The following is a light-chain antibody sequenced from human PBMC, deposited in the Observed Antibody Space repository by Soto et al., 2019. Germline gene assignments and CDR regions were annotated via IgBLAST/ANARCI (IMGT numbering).Light chain of an antibody. CDR3: SSYAGSDVFV. CDR2: EVN. J-gene: IGLJ1*01. V-gene: IGLV2-8*01. CDR1: SSDVGAYNY. Sequence: QSALTQPPSASGSPGQSVTISCTGTSSDVGAYNYVAWYQQRPGKAPKLMIYEVNTRPSGVPDRFSCSRSGNTASLTVSGLQTEDEADYYCSSYAGSDVFVFGTGTKVTVL.